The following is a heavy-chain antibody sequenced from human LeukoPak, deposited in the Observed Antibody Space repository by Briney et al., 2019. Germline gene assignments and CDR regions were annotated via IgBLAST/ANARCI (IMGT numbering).Heavy chain of an antibody. D-gene: IGHD4-11*01. CDR2: ISAYNDNT. CDR3: ARDPKRTVTTLYNWLDP. CDR1: GYTFTSYG. V-gene: IGHV1-18*01. Sequence: ASVKVSCKASGYTFTSYGISWVRHAPGQGLEWMGWISAYNDNTNYAQKLQGRVTMTTDTSTSTAYMELRSLRSDDTAVYYCARDPKRTVTTLYNWLDPWGQGTLVTVSS. J-gene: IGHJ5*02.